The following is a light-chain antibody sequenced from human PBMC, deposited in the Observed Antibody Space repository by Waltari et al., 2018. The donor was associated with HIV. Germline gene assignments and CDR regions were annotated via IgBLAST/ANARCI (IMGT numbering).Light chain of an antibody. V-gene: IGLV2-14*01. Sequence: QSALTQPASVSGSPGQSITISCTGPTNDISTYNFVSWYQQSPGGAPKLIFFEVNSRPSGISDRFSGSKSGDTASLTISGLQAEDEAVYFCSSYTTRASVVFGGGTKLTVL. CDR3: SSYTTRASVV. CDR1: TNDISTYNF. J-gene: IGLJ2*01. CDR2: EVN.